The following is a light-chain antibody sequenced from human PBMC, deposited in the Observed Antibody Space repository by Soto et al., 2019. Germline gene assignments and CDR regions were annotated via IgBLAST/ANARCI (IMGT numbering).Light chain of an antibody. CDR1: ETISSSH. Sequence: EVVLTQSPGTLSLSPGARATLSCRASETISSSHLAWYQQTPGQAPRLLLYRSSTRATGIPDRFSGSGSGTDFTLTISSLQSEDFAVYYCQQYNNWPPWAFGQGTKVEIK. J-gene: IGKJ1*01. CDR3: QQYNNWPPWA. CDR2: RSS. V-gene: IGKV3-20*01.